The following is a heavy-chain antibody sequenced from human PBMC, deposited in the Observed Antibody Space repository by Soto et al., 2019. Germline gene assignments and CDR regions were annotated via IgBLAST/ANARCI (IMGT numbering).Heavy chain of an antibody. D-gene: IGHD3-10*01. CDR2: ISAYNGNT. CDR1: GYTFTSSG. Sequence: ASVKGSCKAYGYTFTSSGISCVRQSPLQWLEWMGWISAYNGNTNYAQKLQGRVTMTTDTSTSTAYMELRSLRSDDTAVYYCASTYYYGSGSYYYGMDVWGQGTTVTVS. CDR3: ASTYYYGSGSYYYGMDV. V-gene: IGHV1-18*04. J-gene: IGHJ6*02.